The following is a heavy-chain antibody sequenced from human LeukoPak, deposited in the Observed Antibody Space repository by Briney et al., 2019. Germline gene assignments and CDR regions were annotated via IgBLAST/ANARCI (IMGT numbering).Heavy chain of an antibody. V-gene: IGHV3-11*01. CDR2: ISSRGSTI. D-gene: IGHD3-10*01. J-gene: IGHJ4*02. CDR3: ARDNYHYASGTYSGY. CDR1: GFTFSDYF. Sequence: GGSLRLSCATSGFTFSDYFMSWIRQAPGKGLEWLSYISSRGSTIYYSDSVRGRFTVSRDNAKNLLYLQMNDLRAEDTAVYYCARDNYHYASGTYSGYWGQGTLVTVSS.